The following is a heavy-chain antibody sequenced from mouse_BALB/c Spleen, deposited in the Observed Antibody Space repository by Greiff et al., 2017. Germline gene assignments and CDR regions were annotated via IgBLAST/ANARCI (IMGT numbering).Heavy chain of an antibody. CDR3: ARVGRGYFDY. V-gene: IGHV5-9-4*01. Sequence: EVKLVESGGGLVKPGGSLKLSCAASGFTFSSYAMSWVRQSPEKRLEWVAEISSGGSYTYYPDTVTGRFTISRDNAKNTLYLEMSSLRSEDTAMYYGARVGRGYFDYWGQGTTLTVSS. J-gene: IGHJ2*01. CDR2: ISSGGSYT. CDR1: GFTFSSYA.